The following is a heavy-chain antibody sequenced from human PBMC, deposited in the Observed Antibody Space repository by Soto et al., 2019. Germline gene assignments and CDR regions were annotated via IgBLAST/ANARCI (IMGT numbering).Heavy chain of an antibody. CDR3: ARGRSVIDHYYFEY. CDR1: GFTFSSYS. D-gene: IGHD2-21*01. Sequence: QVQLVESGGGVVQPGRSLRLSCAASGFTFSSYSMHWVRQAPGKGLEWVAAMSFDGNSKYFADSVKGRFTISRDNSKNTLSLQMNILGADESAVYYCARGRSVIDHYYFEYWGQGTLVTVSS. CDR2: MSFDGNSK. J-gene: IGHJ4*02. V-gene: IGHV3-30-3*01.